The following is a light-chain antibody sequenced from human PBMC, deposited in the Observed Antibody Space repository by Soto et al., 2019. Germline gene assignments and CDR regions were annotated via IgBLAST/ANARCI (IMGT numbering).Light chain of an antibody. V-gene: IGKV1D-8*03. CDR1: QGISSY. Sequence: VLWMTQSPSLLSASTGARVTISCRMSQGISSYLAWYQQKPGKAPDLLIYAASTLQSGVPSRFSVIVSGTDGTINLRSLQPEDGATYDGLQDYNYPLTFGQGTKVDIK. J-gene: IGKJ1*01. CDR2: AAS. CDR3: LQDYNYPLT.